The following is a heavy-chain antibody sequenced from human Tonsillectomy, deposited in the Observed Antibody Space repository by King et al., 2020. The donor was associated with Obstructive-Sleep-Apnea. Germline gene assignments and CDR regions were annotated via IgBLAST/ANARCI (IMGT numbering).Heavy chain of an antibody. J-gene: IGHJ4*02. CDR3: AKDHVEGVILTGHYPHPFDY. Sequence: VQLVESGGGVVQPGRSLRLSCAASGFTFSSYGMHWVRQAPGKGLEWVAVISYDGSNKYYADSVKGRFTISRDNSKNTLYLQMNSLRAEDTAVYYCAKDHVEGVILTGHYPHPFDYWGQGTLVTVSS. CDR2: ISYDGSNK. D-gene: IGHD3-9*01. V-gene: IGHV3-30*18. CDR1: GFTFSSYG.